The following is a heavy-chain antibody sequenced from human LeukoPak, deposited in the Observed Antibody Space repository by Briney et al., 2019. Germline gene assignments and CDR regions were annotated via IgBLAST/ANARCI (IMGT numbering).Heavy chain of an antibody. Sequence: SQTLSLTCAVSGGSISSGGYSWSWIRQPPGKGLEWIGYIYHSGSTYYNPSLKSRVTISVDRFKNQFSLKLSSVTAADTAVYYCASGTECGGDCYSLWGQGTLVTVSS. CDR3: ASGTECGGDCYSL. V-gene: IGHV4-30-2*01. J-gene: IGHJ4*02. D-gene: IGHD2-21*02. CDR1: GGSISSGGYS. CDR2: IYHSGST.